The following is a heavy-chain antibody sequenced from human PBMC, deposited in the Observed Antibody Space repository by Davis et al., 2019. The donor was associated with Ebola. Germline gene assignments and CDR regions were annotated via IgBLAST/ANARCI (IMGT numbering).Heavy chain of an antibody. Sequence: PGGSLRLSCVTSGFKFSGFAMSWVRQAPGKGLEWLTYIGGDGGDRNYVDSVRGRFTISRDNAKNTLFLQMNSLRADDTAVYYCARDVAGRAGYWGQGTLVTVSS. V-gene: IGHV3-21*01. J-gene: IGHJ4*02. CDR3: ARDVAGRAGY. D-gene: IGHD1-14*01. CDR2: IGGDGGDR. CDR1: GFKFSGFA.